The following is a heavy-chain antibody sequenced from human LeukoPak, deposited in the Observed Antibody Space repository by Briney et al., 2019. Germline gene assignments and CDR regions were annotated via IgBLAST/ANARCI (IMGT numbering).Heavy chain of an antibody. Sequence: GGSLRLSCAASGFTFSSYGMHWVRQAPGKGLEWVAFIRYDGSNKYYADSVKSRFTISRDNSKNTLYLQMNSLRAEDTAVYYCAKDHLAYCGGDCYSRFGDYWGQGTLVTVSS. D-gene: IGHD2-21*01. CDR2: IRYDGSNK. CDR1: GFTFSSYG. V-gene: IGHV3-30*02. CDR3: AKDHLAYCGGDCYSRFGDY. J-gene: IGHJ4*02.